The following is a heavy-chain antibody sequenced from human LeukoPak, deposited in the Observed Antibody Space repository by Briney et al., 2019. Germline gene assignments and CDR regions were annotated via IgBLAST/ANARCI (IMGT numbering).Heavy chain of an antibody. CDR1: GFTFNSYS. V-gene: IGHV3-48*02. D-gene: IGHD6-13*01. CDR2: ISPSSSTI. J-gene: IGHJ2*01. Sequence: GGSQRLSCAASGFTFNSYSMNWVRQAPGKGLDWVSYISPSSSTIFYADSVKGRFTISRDNAKNSLYLQMISLRDEDTALYYCARGLGPGAAPFRYFDLWGRGTLVTVSS. CDR3: ARGLGPGAAPFRYFDL.